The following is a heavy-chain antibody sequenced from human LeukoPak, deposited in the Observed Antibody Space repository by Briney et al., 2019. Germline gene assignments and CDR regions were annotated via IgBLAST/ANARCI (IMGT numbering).Heavy chain of an antibody. D-gene: IGHD6-13*01. V-gene: IGHV4-59*05. CDR2: IYYSGST. J-gene: IGHJ3*02. CDR1: GGSISSYY. Sequence: SETLSLTCTVSGGSISSYYWSWIRQPPGKGMEWIGSIYYSGSTYYNPSLKSRVTISVDTSKNHFSLKLNSVTAADTAVYYCASELGGAAAGTDAFDIWGQGTMVTVSS. CDR3: ASELGGAAAGTDAFDI.